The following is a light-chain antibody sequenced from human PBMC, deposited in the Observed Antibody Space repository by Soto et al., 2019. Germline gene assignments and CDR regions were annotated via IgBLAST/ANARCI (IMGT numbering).Light chain of an antibody. Sequence: EIVMTQSPATLFVSPGERATLSCRASQTVSDYLAWYQQKPCQAPRLLIYGAATRATDIPARFSGGGSGTEFTLTSSSLQSEDSSIYDCQQYDYLPPITFVPGTKANI. V-gene: IGKV3-15*01. CDR3: QQYDYLPPIT. CDR2: GAA. CDR1: QTVSDY. J-gene: IGKJ3*01.